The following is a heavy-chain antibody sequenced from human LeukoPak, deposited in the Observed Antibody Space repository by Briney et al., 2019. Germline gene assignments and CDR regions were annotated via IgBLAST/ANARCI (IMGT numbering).Heavy chain of an antibody. J-gene: IGHJ5*02. CDR2: INPSGGST. D-gene: IGHD1-26*01. V-gene: IGHV1-46*01. CDR1: GYTFTSYY. Sequence: GASVKVSCKASGYTFTSYYMHWVRQAPGQGLEWMGIINPSGGSTSYAQKFQGRVTMTRDTSTSTVYMELSSLRSEDTAVYYCARVQPYSGGYSGWFDPWGQGTLVTVSS. CDR3: ARVQPYSGGYSGWFDP.